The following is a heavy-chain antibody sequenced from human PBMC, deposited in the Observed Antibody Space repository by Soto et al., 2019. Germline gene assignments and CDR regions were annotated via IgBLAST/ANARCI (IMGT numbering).Heavy chain of an antibody. Sequence: LRLSCAASGFTFSSYGMHWVRQAPGKGLEWVAVISYDGSNKYYADSVKGRFTISRDNSKNTLYLQMNSLRAEDTAVYYCAKLYAGYWGQGTLVTVS. CDR1: GFTFSSYG. V-gene: IGHV3-30*18. CDR2: ISYDGSNK. D-gene: IGHD4-17*01. CDR3: AKLYAGY. J-gene: IGHJ4*02.